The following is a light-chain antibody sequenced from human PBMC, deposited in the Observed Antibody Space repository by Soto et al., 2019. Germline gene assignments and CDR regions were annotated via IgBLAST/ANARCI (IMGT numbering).Light chain of an antibody. CDR2: AAS. J-gene: IGKJ4*01. CDR1: ENIFKY. Sequence: DIQMIQSPATLSASVGDRITITCRASENIFKYVAWYQQTSGRAPNLVIYAASDLESGAPSRFSGSGSGTEFSLTIDNLQPNDSATYYCQHYNTRSIAFGGGTKVDVK. V-gene: IGKV1-5*01. CDR3: QHYNTRSIA.